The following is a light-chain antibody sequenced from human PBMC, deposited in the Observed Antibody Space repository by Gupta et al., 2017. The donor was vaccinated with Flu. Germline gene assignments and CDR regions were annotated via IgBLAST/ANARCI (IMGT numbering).Light chain of an antibody. V-gene: IGLV6-57*03. CDR1: SCSIGRNY. Sequence: NFMLTQPHSVSDSPGTAVTISCTRSSCSIGRNYVQWYQQRPGSAPTNLIYQDDNSPSGGPGRFSGSVDSSSNSASLTISGLKKEDEDDYYCQSDDGSTPLVFAAGTKLTVL. J-gene: IGLJ3*02. CDR3: QSDDGSTPLV. CDR2: QDD.